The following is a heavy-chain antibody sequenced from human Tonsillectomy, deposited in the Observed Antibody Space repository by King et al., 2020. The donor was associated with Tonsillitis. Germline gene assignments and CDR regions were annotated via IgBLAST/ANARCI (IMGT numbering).Heavy chain of an antibody. J-gene: IGHJ6*02. D-gene: IGHD3-10*01. CDR2: IRYDGSNK. V-gene: IGHV3-30*02. Sequence: VQLVESGGGVVQPGGSLRLSCAASGFTFSSYGMHWVRQAPGKGLEWVAFIRYDGSNKYYADSVKGRFTIPRDNSKNTLYLQMNSLRAEDTAVYYCAKGNYGSGSYYYYGMDVWGQGTTVTVSS. CDR1: GFTFSSYG. CDR3: AKGNYGSGSYYYYGMDV.